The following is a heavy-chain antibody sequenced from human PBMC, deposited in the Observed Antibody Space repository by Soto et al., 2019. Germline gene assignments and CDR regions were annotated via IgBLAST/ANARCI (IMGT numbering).Heavy chain of an antibody. Sequence: ASVKVSCKASGFTFSNYGLNWVRQAPGQGLEWMGWVSANNGHTNYAPNLQGRVSMTTDTSTSTAYMELRGLRFDDTAVYYCARDIESVTAKHFFYYYAMDVWGQGTTVTVSS. CDR1: GFTFSNYG. CDR2: VSANNGHT. J-gene: IGHJ6*02. V-gene: IGHV1-18*01. CDR3: ARDIESVTAKHFFYYYAMDV. D-gene: IGHD2-8*01.